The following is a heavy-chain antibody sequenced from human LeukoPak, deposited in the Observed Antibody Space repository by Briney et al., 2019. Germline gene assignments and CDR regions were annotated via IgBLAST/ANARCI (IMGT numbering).Heavy chain of an antibody. CDR1: GSTFSAYW. CDR2: IKQDGSNV. CDR3: VAGSGWLGET. Sequence: GGSLRLSCAASGSTFSAYWMTWVRQAPGKGLEWVANIKQDGSNVEYLDSVKGRFTISRNNAKSSLYLQMNTLRVEDTAVYYCVAGSGWLGETWGRGTLVTVSS. V-gene: IGHV3-7*01. D-gene: IGHD6-19*01. J-gene: IGHJ5*02.